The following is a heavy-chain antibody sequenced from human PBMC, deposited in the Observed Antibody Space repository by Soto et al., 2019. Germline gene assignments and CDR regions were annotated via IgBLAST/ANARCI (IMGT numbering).Heavy chain of an antibody. CDR2: ISGSSSTI. Sequence: GGSLRLSCAASGFTFSSYAMSWVRQAPGKGLEWVSAISGSSSTIYYADSVKGRFTISRDNAKNSLYLQMNSLRAEDTALYYCARDWDDILILGYWGQGTLVTVSS. CDR1: GFTFSSYA. V-gene: IGHV3-48*01. CDR3: ARDWDDILILGY. D-gene: IGHD3-9*01. J-gene: IGHJ4*02.